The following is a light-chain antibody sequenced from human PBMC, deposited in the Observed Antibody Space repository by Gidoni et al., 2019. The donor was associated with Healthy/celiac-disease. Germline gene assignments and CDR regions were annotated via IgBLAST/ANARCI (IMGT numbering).Light chain of an antibody. CDR1: QSISSW. V-gene: IGKV1-5*01. CDR2: DAS. J-gene: IGKJ1*01. Sequence: DIQMTQSPSTLSASVGDRVTITCRASQSISSWLAWYQQKPGKAPKLLIYDASSLESGVPSRFSGSGSGTEFTITISSLQHDDFATYYCQQYNSYLRTFGQGTKVEIK. CDR3: QQYNSYLRT.